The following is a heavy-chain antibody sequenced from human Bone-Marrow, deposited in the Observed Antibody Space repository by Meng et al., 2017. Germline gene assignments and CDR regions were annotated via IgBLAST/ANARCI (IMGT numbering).Heavy chain of an antibody. V-gene: IGHV4-39*01. CDR3: VRSRAWVRTGFDP. J-gene: IGHJ5*02. D-gene: IGHD1/OR15-1a*01. CDR1: GDSLSSSDSY. CDR2: IGHSGFT. Sequence: QPQLQESGPGLVKPSATLSLTFSVSGDSLSSSDSYWGWIRQSPGKGLEWIGSIGHSGFTYYTPSLESRVTVSVDTSRSQFSLELTSVTAADTAVYYCVRSRAWVRTGFDPWGQGTLVTVSS.